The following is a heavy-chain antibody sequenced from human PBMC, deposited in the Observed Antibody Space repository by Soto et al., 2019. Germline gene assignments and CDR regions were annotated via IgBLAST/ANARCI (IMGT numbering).Heavy chain of an antibody. CDR3: AKVGSYSSGWDYYYYMDV. D-gene: IGHD6-19*01. V-gene: IGHV3-23*01. CDR1: GFTFSSYA. Sequence: GGSLRLSCAASGFTFSSYAMSWVRQAPGKGLEWVSAISGSGGSTYYADSVKGRFTISRDNSKNTLYLQMNSLRAEDTAVYYCAKVGSYSSGWDYYYYMDVWGKGTTVTVSS. J-gene: IGHJ6*03. CDR2: ISGSGGST.